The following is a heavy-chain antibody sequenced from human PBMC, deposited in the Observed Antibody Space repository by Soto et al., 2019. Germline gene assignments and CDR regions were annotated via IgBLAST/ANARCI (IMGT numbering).Heavy chain of an antibody. Sequence: QVQLVQSGAEVKKPGSSVKVSCKASGGTFSSYAISWVRQAPGQGLEWMGGIIPIFGTANYAQKFHGRVTITADESKSTAYMELSSLRSEDTAVYYCESERNPRDSAPGWFDPWGQGTLVTVSS. CDR2: IIPIFGTA. J-gene: IGHJ5*02. CDR3: ESERNPRDSAPGWFDP. D-gene: IGHD2-21*01. CDR1: GGTFSSYA. V-gene: IGHV1-69*12.